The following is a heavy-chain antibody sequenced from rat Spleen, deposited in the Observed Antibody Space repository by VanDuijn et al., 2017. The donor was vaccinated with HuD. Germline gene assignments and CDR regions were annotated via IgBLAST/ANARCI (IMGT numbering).Heavy chain of an antibody. CDR1: GFTFSNYY. CDR3: TTGNSGYYVMDA. Sequence: EVQLVESGGGLVQPGRSLKLSCAASGFTFSNYYMAWVRQAPTKGLEWVAYISTGGGSTYYRDSVKGRFTISRDNAKSTLYLQMDSLRSEDTATYYCTTGNSGYYVMDAWGQGASVTVSS. CDR2: ISTGGGST. J-gene: IGHJ4*01. V-gene: IGHV5-27*01. D-gene: IGHD4-3*01.